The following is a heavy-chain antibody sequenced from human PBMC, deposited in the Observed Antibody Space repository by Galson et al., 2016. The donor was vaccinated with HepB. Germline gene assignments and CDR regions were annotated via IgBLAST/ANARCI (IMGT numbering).Heavy chain of an antibody. D-gene: IGHD6-19*01. J-gene: IGHJ1*01. V-gene: IGHV1-2*02. Sequence: SVKVSCKASGYSFTDYYIHWVRQAPGQGLEWMGWINPNSGGTNYAQKFQGRVTMTRDTSISTAYMELSRLRSDDTAVFYCAREAGPIAEYGQHWGQGTLVTVSS. CDR3: AREAGPIAEYGQH. CDR2: INPNSGGT. CDR1: GYSFTDYY.